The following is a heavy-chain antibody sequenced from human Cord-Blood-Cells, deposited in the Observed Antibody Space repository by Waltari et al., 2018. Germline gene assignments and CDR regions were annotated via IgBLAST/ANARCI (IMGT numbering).Heavy chain of an antibody. V-gene: IGHV4-59*11. CDR3: ARYRTGTFDY. CDR1: GGPTSSHY. J-gene: IGHJ4*02. CDR2: IYYSGST. Sequence: QVQLQASGPGLVKPSETLSLTCTVSGGPTSSHYLSWIRQPPGKGLEWIGYIYYSGSTNYNPSLKSRVTISVDTSKNQFSLKLSSVTAADTAVYYCARYRTGTFDYWGQGTLVTVSS. D-gene: IGHD1-1*01.